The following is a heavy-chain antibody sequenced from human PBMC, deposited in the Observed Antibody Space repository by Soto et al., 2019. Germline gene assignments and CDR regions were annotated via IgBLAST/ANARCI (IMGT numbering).Heavy chain of an antibody. CDR3: ARALPVAKGGFDP. D-gene: IGHD2-2*01. V-gene: IGHV3-53*03. J-gene: IGHJ5*02. CDR2: IYTAGGT. CDR1: GFTVSNTY. Sequence: GGSLRLSCAASGFTVSNTYMTWVRQPPGKGLECVAVIYTAGGTNYADSVKGRFIISRDNSKNTLYLQMNSLRAEDTAVYYCARALPVAKGGFDPWGQGTLVTVSS.